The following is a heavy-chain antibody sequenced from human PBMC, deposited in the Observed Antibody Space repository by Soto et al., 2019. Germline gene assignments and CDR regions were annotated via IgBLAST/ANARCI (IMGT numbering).Heavy chain of an antibody. J-gene: IGHJ6*02. CDR1: GFTFSVYW. V-gene: IGHV3-72*01. Sequence: PGGSLRLSCAASGFTFSVYWIHWVRQAPGKGLVWVGRSRDKAQGYSTAYAASVKGRFTTSRDESKNSVYLQMNSLRAEDTAVYYCAKHSGLQADSSGYYYGRGYYGMDVWGQGTTVTVSS. D-gene: IGHD3-22*01. CDR2: SRDKAQGYST. CDR3: AKHSGLQADSSGYYYGRGYYGMDV.